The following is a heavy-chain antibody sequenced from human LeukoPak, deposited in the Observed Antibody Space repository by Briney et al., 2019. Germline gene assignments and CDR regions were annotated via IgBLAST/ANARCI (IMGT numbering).Heavy chain of an antibody. D-gene: IGHD3-9*01. V-gene: IGHV1-46*01. CDR3: ARDADMAGRGFLDY. Sequence: ASVKVSCKASGYTFTSYDINWVRQAPGQGLEWMGIINPSGGSTSCAQKFQGRVTMTRDMSTSTVYMELSSLRSEDTAVYYCARDADMAGRGFLDYWGQGTLVTVSS. CDR2: INPSGGST. CDR1: GYTFTSYD. J-gene: IGHJ4*02.